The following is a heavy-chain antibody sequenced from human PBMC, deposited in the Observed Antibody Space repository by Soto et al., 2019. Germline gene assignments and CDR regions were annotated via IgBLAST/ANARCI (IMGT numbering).Heavy chain of an antibody. V-gene: IGHV1-8*01. CDR1: GYTFTSYD. Sequence: ASVKVSCKASGYTFTSYDINWVRQATGQGLEWMGWMNPNSGNTGYAQKFQGRVTMTRNTSISTAYMELSSLRSEDTAVYYCARGQEVATNYYYYGMDVWGQGTTVTVSS. CDR3: ARGQEVATNYYYYGMDV. J-gene: IGHJ6*02. CDR2: MNPNSGNT. D-gene: IGHD5-12*01.